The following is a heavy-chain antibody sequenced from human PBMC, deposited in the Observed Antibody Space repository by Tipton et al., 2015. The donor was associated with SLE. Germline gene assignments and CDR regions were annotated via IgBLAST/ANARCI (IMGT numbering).Heavy chain of an antibody. CDR1: GGSISSSPYY. J-gene: IGHJ3*02. Sequence: TLSLTCSVSGGSISSSPYYWGWIRQPPGKGLEWIASIYYSGSTYYNPSLKSRVTISVDTSKNQFSLKLTAVTAADTAVYYCARTLDALDIWGQGTMVTVSS. CDR3: ARTLDALDI. CDR2: IYYSGST. V-gene: IGHV4-39*07.